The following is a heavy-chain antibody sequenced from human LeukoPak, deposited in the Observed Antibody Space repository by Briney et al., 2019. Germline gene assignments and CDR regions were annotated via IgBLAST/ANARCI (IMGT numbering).Heavy chain of an antibody. CDR2: IYYSGST. Sequence: SSETLSLTCTVSGGSISSYYWSWIRQPPGKGLEWIGYIYYSGSTNYNPSLKSRVTISVDTSKNQFSLKLSSVTAADTAVYYCARFLWSSGWRPHPYYFDYWGQGTLVTVSS. J-gene: IGHJ4*02. V-gene: IGHV4-59*08. CDR1: GGSISSYY. CDR3: ARFLWSSGWRPHPYYFDY. D-gene: IGHD6-19*01.